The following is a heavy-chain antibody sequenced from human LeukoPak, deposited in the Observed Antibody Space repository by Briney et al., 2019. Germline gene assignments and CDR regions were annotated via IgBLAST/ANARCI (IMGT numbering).Heavy chain of an antibody. CDR3: AILPRGYSGYDSDY. J-gene: IGHJ4*02. CDR1: GFTFSSYS. V-gene: IGHV3-21*01. D-gene: IGHD5-12*01. Sequence: GGSLRLSCAASGFTFSSYSMNWVRQAPGKGLEWVSSISSSSSYIYYADSVKGRFTISRDNAKNSLYLQMNSLRAEDTAVYYCAILPRGYSGYDSDYWGQGTLVTVSS. CDR2: ISSSSSYI.